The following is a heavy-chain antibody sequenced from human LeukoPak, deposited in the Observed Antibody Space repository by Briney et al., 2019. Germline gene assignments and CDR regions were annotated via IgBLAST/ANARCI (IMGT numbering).Heavy chain of an antibody. CDR3: ARDLTYDYVWGSYRYSDY. J-gene: IGHJ4*02. CDR1: GFTVSSNY. Sequence: GGSLILSCAVSGFTVSSNYMSWVRQAPGKGLELLSVIYSGGSTYYADSVKGRFTISRDNAKNTLYLQMNSLSAEDTAVYYCARDLTYDYVWGSYRYSDYWGQGTLVTVSS. V-gene: IGHV3-53*01. CDR2: IYSGGST. D-gene: IGHD3-16*02.